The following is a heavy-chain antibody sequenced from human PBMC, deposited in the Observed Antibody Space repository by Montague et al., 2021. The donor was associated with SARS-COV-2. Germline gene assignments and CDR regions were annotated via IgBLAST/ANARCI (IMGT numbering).Heavy chain of an antibody. CDR1: GGSISPYY. CDR3: ASGIWYAN. J-gene: IGHJ4*02. D-gene: IGHD6-13*01. CDR2: IYYSGST. Sequence: SETLSLTCTVSGGSISPYYCNWTRQSQGRGLEWIGVIYYSGSTTYNPSPESRVTISVDTSKNQFSLRLSSVTAADTAVYYCASGIWYANWGQGILVTVSS. V-gene: IGHV4-59*01.